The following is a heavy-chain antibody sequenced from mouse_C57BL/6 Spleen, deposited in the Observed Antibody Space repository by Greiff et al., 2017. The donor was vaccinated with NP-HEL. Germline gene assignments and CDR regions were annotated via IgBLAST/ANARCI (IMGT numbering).Heavy chain of an antibody. J-gene: IGHJ3*01. D-gene: IGHD2-4*01. CDR2: ISSGGSYT. V-gene: IGHV5-6*02. CDR3: ARRLIYYDYDGGFAY. Sequence: EVKLVESGGDLVKPGGSLKLSCAASGFTFSSYGMSWVRQTPDKRLEWVATISSGGSYTYYPDSVKGRFTISRDNAKNTLYLQMSSLKSEDTAMYYCARRLIYYDYDGGFAYWGQGTLVTVSA. CDR1: GFTFSSYG.